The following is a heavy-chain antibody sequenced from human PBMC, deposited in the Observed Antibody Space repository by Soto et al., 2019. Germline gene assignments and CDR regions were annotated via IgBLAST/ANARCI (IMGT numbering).Heavy chain of an antibody. CDR1: GLTFSSYG. CDR2: ISYDGSNK. CDR3: ASEQWAGGMDV. J-gene: IGHJ6*02. D-gene: IGHD6-19*01. V-gene: IGHV3-30*03. Sequence: VGFMRLSCAASGLTFSSYGMHWVRQAPGKGLEWVAVISYDGSNKYYADSVKGRFTISSDNAKNSLYLQMNSLRAEDTAVYYCASEQWAGGMDVWGQGTTVTVSS.